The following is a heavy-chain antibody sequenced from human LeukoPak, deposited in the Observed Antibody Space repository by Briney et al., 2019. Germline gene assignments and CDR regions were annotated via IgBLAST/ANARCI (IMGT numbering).Heavy chain of an antibody. CDR3: AGYGDYPY. V-gene: IGHV3-69-1*01. D-gene: IGHD4-17*01. Sequence: GGSLRLSCAASGFHFSAYDMHWVRQAPGEGLEWVAYFGHSGTIYYADSVRGRFTTSRDNAKNSLHLQMNSLRADDTAVYYCAGYGDYPYWGQGTPVTVSS. J-gene: IGHJ4*02. CDR1: GFHFSAYD. CDR2: FGHSGTI.